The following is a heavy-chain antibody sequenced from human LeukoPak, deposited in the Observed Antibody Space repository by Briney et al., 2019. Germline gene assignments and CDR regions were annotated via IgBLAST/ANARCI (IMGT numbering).Heavy chain of an antibody. D-gene: IGHD2-15*01. CDR1: GFAFSNYA. CDR2: LNGGDART. V-gene: IGHV3-23*01. J-gene: IGHJ4*02. Sequence: QTGGSLRLSCAASGFAFSNYAMTWVRQAPGKGLEWVSALNGGDARTFYADFVKGRFTISRDNSKNTLYLQMNSLRAEDTAVYYCARGVGQTDYWGQGTLVTVSS. CDR3: ARGVGQTDY.